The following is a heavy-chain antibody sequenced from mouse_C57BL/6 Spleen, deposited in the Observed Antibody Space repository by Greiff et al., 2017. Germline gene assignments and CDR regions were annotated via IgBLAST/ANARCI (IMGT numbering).Heavy chain of an antibody. CDR3: ARNVRYFDY. Sequence: VQLQQSGAELVKPGASVKMSCKASGYTFTTYPIEWMKQTHGKSLEWIGTFHPYNDDTKDNAKCKGKATLTVEKSYSTVYLELSRLTSDDSAVYYCARNVRYFDYWGQGTTLTVSS. CDR1: GYTFTTYP. V-gene: IGHV1-47*01. J-gene: IGHJ2*01. CDR2: FHPYNDDT.